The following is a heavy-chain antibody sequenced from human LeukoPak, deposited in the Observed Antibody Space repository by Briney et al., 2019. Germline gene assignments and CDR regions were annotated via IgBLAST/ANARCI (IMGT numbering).Heavy chain of an antibody. J-gene: IGHJ4*02. CDR2: INPNSGGT. D-gene: IGHD3-22*01. CDR1: GYTFTGYY. CDR3: ARGLSSGYYVDY. Sequence: ASVKVSCKASGYTFTGYYMYWVRQAPGQGLEWMGWINPNSGGTNYAQKFQGRVTMTRDTSISTAYMELSRLRSDDTAVYYCARGLSSGYYVDYWGQGTLVTVSS. V-gene: IGHV1-2*02.